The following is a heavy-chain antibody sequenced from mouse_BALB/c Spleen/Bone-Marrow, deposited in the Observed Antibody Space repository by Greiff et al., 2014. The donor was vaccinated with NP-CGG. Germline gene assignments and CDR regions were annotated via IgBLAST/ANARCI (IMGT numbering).Heavy chain of an antibody. J-gene: IGHJ1*01. D-gene: IGHD1-2*01. Sequence: EVQGVESGGGLVQPGGSLRLSCATSGFTFTDYYMNWVRQPPGMALEWLGFIRNKANGYTTDYSTSVKGRFTISRDNSQNILYLQMNTLRTEDSATYYCARDVGRRLFDVWGAGTTVTVSA. CDR2: IRNKANGYTT. V-gene: IGHV7-3*02. CDR1: GFTFTDYY. CDR3: ARDVGRRLFDV.